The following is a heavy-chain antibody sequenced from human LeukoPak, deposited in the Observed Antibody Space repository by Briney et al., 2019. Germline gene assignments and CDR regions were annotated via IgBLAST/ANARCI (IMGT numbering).Heavy chain of an antibody. CDR3: ASSLRDHYYYMDV. CDR1: GGTFSSYA. V-gene: IGHV1-69*05. J-gene: IGHJ6*03. Sequence: GASVKVSCKASGGTFSSYAISWVRQAPGQGLEWMGGIIPIFGTANYAQKFQGRVTITTDESTSTAYMELSSLRSEDTAVYYCASSLRDHYYYMDVWGKGTTVTVSS. CDR2: IIPIFGTA.